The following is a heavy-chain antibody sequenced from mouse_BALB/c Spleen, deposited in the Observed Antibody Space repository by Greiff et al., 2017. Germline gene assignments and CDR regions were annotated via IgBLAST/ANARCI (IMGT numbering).Heavy chain of an antibody. V-gene: IGHV1S29*02. Sequence: VQLQQSGPELVKPGASVKISCKASGYTFTDYNMHWVKQSHGKSLEWIGYIYPYNGGTGYNQKFKSKATLTVDNSSSTAYMELRSLTSEDSAVYYCAIYYGNWFAYWGQGTLVTVSA. CDR3: AIYYGNWFAY. CDR2: IYPYNGGT. D-gene: IGHD2-1*01. CDR1: GYTFTDYN. J-gene: IGHJ3*01.